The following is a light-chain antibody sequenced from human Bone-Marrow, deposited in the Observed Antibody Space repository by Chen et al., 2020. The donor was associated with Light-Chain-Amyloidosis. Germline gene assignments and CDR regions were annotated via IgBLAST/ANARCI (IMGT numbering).Light chain of an antibody. CDR3: YSYAGSYTL. Sequence: QSALTQPRSVSGSPGLSVTISCTGTHSDVGGYNYVSWYQQYPGKAPKLMIYDVNKRPSGVPDRFSGSKSGITASLTISGLQAEDEADYYCYSYAGSYTLFGGGTKLTVL. V-gene: IGLV2-11*01. J-gene: IGLJ2*01. CDR2: DVN. CDR1: HSDVGGYNY.